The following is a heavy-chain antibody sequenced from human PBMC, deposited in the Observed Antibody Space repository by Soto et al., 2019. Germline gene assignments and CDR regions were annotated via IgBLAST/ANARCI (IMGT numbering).Heavy chain of an antibody. J-gene: IGHJ3*01. CDR2: LYGNGDT. D-gene: IGHD1-1*01. V-gene: IGHV2-5*01. Sequence: QITLKESAPTLVKPTETLTLTCAFSGFSLNSDEVGVGWIRQPPGKALECLALLYGNGDTRFSPSLKSRLTITKDTYEKLVVLSLANVDPVDTATYYCAHTGHLVDAFDFWGRGTLVTVSS. CDR1: GFSLNSDEVG. CDR3: AHTGHLVDAFDF.